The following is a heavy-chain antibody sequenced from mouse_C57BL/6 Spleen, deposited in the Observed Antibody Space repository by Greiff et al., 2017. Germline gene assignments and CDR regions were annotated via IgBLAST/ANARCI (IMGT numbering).Heavy chain of an antibody. D-gene: IGHD1-1*01. J-gene: IGHJ4*01. V-gene: IGHV5-4*01. CDR1: GFTFSSYA. Sequence: EVQLVESGGGLVKPGGSLKLSCAASGFTFSSYAMSWVRQTPEKRLEWVATISDGGSYTYYPDNVKGRFTSSRDNAKNNLYLQMSHLKSEDTAMYYCARAYYYGSSYVNYAMDYWGQGTSVTVSS. CDR3: ARAYYYGSSYVNYAMDY. CDR2: ISDGGSYT.